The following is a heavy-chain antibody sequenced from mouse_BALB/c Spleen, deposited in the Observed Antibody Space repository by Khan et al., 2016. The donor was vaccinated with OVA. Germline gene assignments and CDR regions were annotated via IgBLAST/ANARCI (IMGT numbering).Heavy chain of an antibody. CDR2: INYSGSA. J-gene: IGHJ4*01. V-gene: IGHV3-2*02. CDR1: GYSITSDYA. CDR3: ARNGSRYNYAMDH. D-gene: IGHD2-2*01. Sequence: EVQLQESGPGLVKPSQSLSLTCTVTGYSITSDYAWNWIRQFPGNKLEWMGYINYSGSANYNPSLKSRISITRDTSKNQFFLQLNSVTTEDTATYYCARNGSRYNYAMDHWGQGTSVTVSS.